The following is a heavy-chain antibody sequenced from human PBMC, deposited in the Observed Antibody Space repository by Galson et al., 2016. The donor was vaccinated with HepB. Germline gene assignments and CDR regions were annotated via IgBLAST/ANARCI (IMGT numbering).Heavy chain of an antibody. CDR1: NGSISTIRYY. CDR2: VFYSGDT. D-gene: IGHD3-3*01. J-gene: IGHJ3*01. CDR3: ARLYDTPEYAFDL. V-gene: IGHV4-39*01. Sequence: SETLSLTCTVSNGSISTIRYYWGWVRQTPGKGLEWIGSVFYSGDTYYNPSLKGRVTISIDTAKNQFSVSLSSVTAADTAVYYCARLYDTPEYAFDLWGQGTVVTVSS.